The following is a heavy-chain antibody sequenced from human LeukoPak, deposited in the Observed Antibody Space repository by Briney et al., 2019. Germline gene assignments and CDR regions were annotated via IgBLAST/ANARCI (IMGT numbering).Heavy chain of an antibody. V-gene: IGHV1-69*05. CDR3: AREEDYYDSSGSPRSWFDP. Sequence: ASVKVSCKASGGTFSSYAISWVRQAPGQGLEWMGRIIPIFGTANYAQKFQGRVTITTDESTSTAYMELSSLRSEDTAVYYCAREEDYYDSSGSPRSWFDPWGQGTLVTVSS. D-gene: IGHD3-22*01. CDR2: IIPIFGTA. CDR1: GGTFSSYA. J-gene: IGHJ5*02.